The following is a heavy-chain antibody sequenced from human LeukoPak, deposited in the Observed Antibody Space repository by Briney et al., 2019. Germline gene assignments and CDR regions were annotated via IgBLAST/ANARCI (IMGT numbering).Heavy chain of an antibody. CDR2: VSSDGSRE. Sequence: GGSLRLSCAASGFSFSSYGIHWVRQAPGKGLEWVSFVSSDGSREYYGDSVKGRFTISRDNSKNTLYLQMNSLRAEDTAVYYCAKTTRLVGAYYFDYWGQGTLVTVSS. J-gene: IGHJ4*02. CDR1: GFSFSSYG. CDR3: AKTTRLVGAYYFDY. V-gene: IGHV3-30*18. D-gene: IGHD1-26*01.